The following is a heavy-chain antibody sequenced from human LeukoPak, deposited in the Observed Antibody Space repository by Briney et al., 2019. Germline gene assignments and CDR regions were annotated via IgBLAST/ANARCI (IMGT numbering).Heavy chain of an antibody. CDR3: ARGSIGHLWLNYYYYMDV. V-gene: IGHV1-8*03. CDR2: MNPNSGNT. D-gene: IGHD5-18*01. CDR1: GYTFTSYD. J-gene: IGHJ6*03. Sequence: ASVKVSCKASGYTFTSYDINWLRQATGQGLEWMGWMNPNSGNTGYAQKFQGRVTITRNTSISTAYMELSSLRSEDTAVYYCARGSIGHLWLNYYYYMDVWGKGTTVTVSS.